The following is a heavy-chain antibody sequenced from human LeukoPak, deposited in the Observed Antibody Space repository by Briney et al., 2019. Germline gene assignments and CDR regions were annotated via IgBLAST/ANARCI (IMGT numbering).Heavy chain of an antibody. Sequence: SQTLSLTCTVSGVSISTYYSSWIQKPPCKGLDSIGYVYYSGITTYNPSLNTRVSISVATSKNQFSLQLSSLTPPATPVYLCTSQLGGTTFHWGQGTLVTVSS. CDR3: TSQLGGTTFH. CDR1: GVSISTYY. CDR2: VYYSGIT. D-gene: IGHD1-1*01. J-gene: IGHJ4*02. V-gene: IGHV4-59*01.